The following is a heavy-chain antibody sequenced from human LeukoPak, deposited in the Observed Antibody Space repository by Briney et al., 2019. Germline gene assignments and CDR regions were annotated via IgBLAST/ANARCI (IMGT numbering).Heavy chain of an antibody. CDR2: TSSDLNVK. Sequence: GGSLGLSCAASGFTFRNYVIHWVRQAPGKGLEWVAVTSSDLNVKLYADSVKGRFTISRDNFRSTLYLRMNSLRPEDTAIYYCAREGYYGSGSPPSLYFDYWGQGTLVTVSS. J-gene: IGHJ4*02. V-gene: IGHV3-30-3*01. CDR3: AREGYYGSGSPPSLYFDY. D-gene: IGHD3-10*01. CDR1: GFTFRNYV.